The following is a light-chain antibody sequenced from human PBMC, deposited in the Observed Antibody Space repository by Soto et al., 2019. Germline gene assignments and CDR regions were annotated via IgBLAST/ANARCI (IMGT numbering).Light chain of an antibody. CDR2: RAS. J-gene: IGKJ1*01. Sequence: EIVMTQSPATLSVSPGERATLSCRASQSVSSKLAWYQQKPGQAPRLLIYRASTRATDIPARFSGSGSGTELTLTISSLQSEDFAVYYFQQYNNWPPATFGQGTRVEIK. CDR3: QQYNNWPPAT. CDR1: QSVSSK. V-gene: IGKV3-15*01.